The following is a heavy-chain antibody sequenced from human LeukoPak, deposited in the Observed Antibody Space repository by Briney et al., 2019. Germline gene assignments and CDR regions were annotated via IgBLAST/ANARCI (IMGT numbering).Heavy chain of an antibody. V-gene: IGHV3-66*02. CDR2: IYSGGST. Sequence: GGSLRPSCAASGFTVSSNYMSWVRQAPGKGLEWVSVIYSGGSTYYADSVKGRFTISRDNSKNTLYLQMNSLRAEDTAVYYCARDSSSWYGRFDPWGQGTLVTVSS. D-gene: IGHD6-13*01. J-gene: IGHJ5*02. CDR1: GFTVSSNY. CDR3: ARDSSSWYGRFDP.